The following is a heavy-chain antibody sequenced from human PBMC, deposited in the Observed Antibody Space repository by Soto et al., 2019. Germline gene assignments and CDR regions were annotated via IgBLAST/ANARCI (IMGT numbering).Heavy chain of an antibody. CDR3: ARGSGYCSGGSCYGGSGLYYYYYMDV. J-gene: IGHJ6*03. Sequence: SETLSLTCTVSGGSISSYYWSWIRQPPGKGLEWIGYIYYSGSTNYNPSLKSRVTISVDTSKNQFSLKLGSVTAADTAVYYCARGSGYCSGGSCYGGSGLYYYYYMDVWGKGTTVTVSS. D-gene: IGHD2-15*01. CDR1: GGSISSYY. CDR2: IYYSGST. V-gene: IGHV4-59*01.